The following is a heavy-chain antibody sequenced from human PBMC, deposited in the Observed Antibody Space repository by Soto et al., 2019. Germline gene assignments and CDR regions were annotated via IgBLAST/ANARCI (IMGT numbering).Heavy chain of an antibody. V-gene: IGHV3-49*03. J-gene: IGHJ3*02. CDR1: GFTFGDYA. Sequence: GGSLRLSCTASGFTFGDYAMSWFRQAPGKGLEWVGFIRSKAYGGTTEYAASVKGRFTISRDDSKSIAYMQMNSLKTEDTAVYYCTRAETGVSFDIWGQGTMVTVSS. D-gene: IGHD3-3*01. CDR2: IRSKAYGGTT. CDR3: TRAETGVSFDI.